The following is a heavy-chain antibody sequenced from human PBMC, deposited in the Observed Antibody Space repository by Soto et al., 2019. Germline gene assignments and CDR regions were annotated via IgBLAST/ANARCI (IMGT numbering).Heavy chain of an antibody. J-gene: IGHJ3*02. V-gene: IGHV3-23*01. Sequence: EVQLLESGGGLVQPGGSLRLSCAASGFTFSSYAMTWVRQAPAQWLEWVSGISGSGGTTYYADSVKGRFTISRDSSKNTLYLQMDRLRVEDTAVYYCAKKTDSSSPWGALDIWGQGTMVSVFS. CDR3: AKKTDSSSPWGALDI. CDR2: ISGSGGTT. D-gene: IGHD6-6*01. CDR1: GFTFSSYA.